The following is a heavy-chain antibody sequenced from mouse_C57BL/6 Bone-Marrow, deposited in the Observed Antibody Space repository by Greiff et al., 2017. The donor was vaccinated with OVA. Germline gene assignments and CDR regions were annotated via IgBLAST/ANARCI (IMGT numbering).Heavy chain of an antibody. CDR1: GYTFTSYW. CDR3: ASAVFAN. V-gene: IGHV1-50*01. CDR2: IDPSDSYT. Sequence: QVQLQQSGAELVKPGASVKLSCKASGYTFTSYWMQWVKQRPGQGLEWIGEIDPSDSYTNYNQKFKGKATLTVDTSSSTAYMQLSSLTSEDSAVYYCASAVFANGGKGTLVTVSA. J-gene: IGHJ3*01.